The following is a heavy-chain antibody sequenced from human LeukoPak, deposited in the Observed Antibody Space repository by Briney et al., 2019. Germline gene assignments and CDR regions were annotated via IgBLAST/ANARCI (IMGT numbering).Heavy chain of an antibody. Sequence: SETLSLTCIVSGGSISNYYWSWIRQPPGKGLEWIGYIYFSGSTNYNPSLKSRVTISVDTSKNQFSLKLSSVTAADTAVYYCARIVGDTGMGLYYYYYMDVWGKGTTVTVSS. CDR1: GGSISNYY. CDR2: IYFSGST. CDR3: ARIVGDTGMGLYYYYYMDV. D-gene: IGHD5-18*01. J-gene: IGHJ6*03. V-gene: IGHV4-59*01.